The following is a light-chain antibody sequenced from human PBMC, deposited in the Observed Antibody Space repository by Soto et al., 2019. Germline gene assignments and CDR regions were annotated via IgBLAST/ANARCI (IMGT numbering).Light chain of an antibody. Sequence: DIVMTQSPLSLPVTPGEPASISCRSSQGLLHSNGYNYLDWYLQKPGQSPQLLIYLGSNRASGVLDRFSGSGSGTDVTLKISRVEAEDVGVYYCMQALQTPRTFGQGTKVEIK. CDR1: QGLLHSNGYNY. CDR3: MQALQTPRT. CDR2: LGS. V-gene: IGKV2-28*01. J-gene: IGKJ1*01.